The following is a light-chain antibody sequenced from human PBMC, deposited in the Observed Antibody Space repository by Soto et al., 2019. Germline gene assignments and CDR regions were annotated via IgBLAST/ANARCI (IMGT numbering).Light chain of an antibody. V-gene: IGKV1-5*01. Sequence: IPITPSPSPLFASVRDRFSIPCRASQSISTWLAWYQQRPGKAPKLLIFDASSLKSGVPSRFRGSGSGTEFTLSISNLQPDDFATYYCQQYNSYSWTFGQGTKVDIK. CDR1: QSISTW. J-gene: IGKJ1*01. CDR3: QQYNSYSWT. CDR2: DAS.